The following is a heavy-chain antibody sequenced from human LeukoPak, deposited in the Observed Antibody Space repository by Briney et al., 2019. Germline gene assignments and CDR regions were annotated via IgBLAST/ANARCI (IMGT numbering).Heavy chain of an antibody. CDR2: IYYSGST. V-gene: IGHV4-31*03. D-gene: IGHD3-3*01. CDR3: ARGPFGDGAVTFDY. Sequence: SQTLSLTCTVSGGSISSGGYYWSWIRQHPGKGLEWIGYIYYSGSTYYNPSLKSRVTISVDTSKNQFFLKLSSVTAADTAVYYCARGPFGDGAVTFDYWGQGTLVTVSS. J-gene: IGHJ4*02. CDR1: GGSISSGGYY.